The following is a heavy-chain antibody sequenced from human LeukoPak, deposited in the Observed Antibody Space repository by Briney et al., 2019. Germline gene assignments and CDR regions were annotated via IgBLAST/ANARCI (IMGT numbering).Heavy chain of an antibody. J-gene: IGHJ4*02. V-gene: IGHV1-69*01. CDR1: GGTFSSYA. Sequence: SVKVSCKASGGTFSSYALSWVRQAPGQGLEWMGGIIPIFGTANYAQKFQGRVTITADESTSTAYMELSSLRSEDTAVYYCARAPLRYCSGGSCYPGFDYWGQGTLVTVSS. CDR3: ARAPLRYCSGGSCYPGFDY. D-gene: IGHD2-15*01. CDR2: IIPIFGTA.